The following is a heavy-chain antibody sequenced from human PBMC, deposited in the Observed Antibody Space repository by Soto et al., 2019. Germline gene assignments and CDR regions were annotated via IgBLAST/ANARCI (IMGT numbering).Heavy chain of an antibody. D-gene: IGHD3-10*01. CDR1: GGSISRGGNY. J-gene: IGHJ6*02. CDR2: IYYSGST. V-gene: IGHV4-31*11. CDR3: ARARMVRGVIYYYGMDV. Sequence: QVQLQESGPGLVKSSQTLSLTCAVSGGSISRGGNYWSWIRQPPGKGLEWIGYIYYSGSTYHNPSLKSRVTISVDTSKNQFSLKLNSVTAADTAVYYCARARMVRGVIYYYGMDVWGQGTTVTVSS.